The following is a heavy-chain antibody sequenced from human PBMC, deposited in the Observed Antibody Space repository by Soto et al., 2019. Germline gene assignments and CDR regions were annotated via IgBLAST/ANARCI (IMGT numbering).Heavy chain of an antibody. Sequence: PSETLSLTCTVSGGSISSYYWSWIRQPPGKGLEWIGYIYYSGSTNYNPSLKSRVTISVDTSKNQFSLKLSSVTAADTAVYYCARVKDTAMVLYYFDYWGQGTLVTVSS. J-gene: IGHJ4*02. CDR1: GGSISSYY. CDR2: IYYSGST. V-gene: IGHV4-59*01. CDR3: ARVKDTAMVLYYFDY. D-gene: IGHD5-18*01.